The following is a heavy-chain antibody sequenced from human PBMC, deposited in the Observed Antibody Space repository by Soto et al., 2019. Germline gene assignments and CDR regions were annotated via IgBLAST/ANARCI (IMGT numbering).Heavy chain of an antibody. CDR2: FDPEDGET. J-gene: IGHJ1*01. CDR3: ATDTYDILTCYLEFQH. Sequence: GASVKVSCKVSGYTLTELSMHWVRQAPGKGLEWMGGFDPEDGETIYAQKFQGRVTMTEDTSTDTAYMELSSLRSEDTAVYYCATDTYDILTCYLEFQHWGQGTLVTVSS. CDR1: GYTLTELS. D-gene: IGHD3-9*01. V-gene: IGHV1-24*01.